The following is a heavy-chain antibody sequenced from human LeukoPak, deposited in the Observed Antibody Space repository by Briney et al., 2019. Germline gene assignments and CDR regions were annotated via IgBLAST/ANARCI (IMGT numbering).Heavy chain of an antibody. V-gene: IGHV3-23*01. CDR2: INDVGAT. J-gene: IGHJ4*02. D-gene: IGHD2/OR15-2a*01. Sequence: PGGSLRLSCAASGFTFNNYAMSWVRQTPGQGLQWVSGINDVGATFYADSVKGRFTISRDNSKNTLYLQMNSLRAEDSAIYYCVKDHSSTTRCIAGFDFWGQGTLVTVSS. CDR3: VKDHSSTTRCIAGFDF. CDR1: GFTFNNYA.